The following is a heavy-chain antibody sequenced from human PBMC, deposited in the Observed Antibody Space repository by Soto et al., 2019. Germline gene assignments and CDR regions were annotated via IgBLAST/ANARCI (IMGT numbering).Heavy chain of an antibody. CDR1: GGSISTYY. V-gene: IGHV4-59*01. Sequence: SETLSLTCTVSGGSISTYYWSWIRQPPGKGLEWIGYIYYDGSTSYNPSLRSRVTISVDTSKNQFSLILSSVTSADTAVYYCARVPSSSYHYFDYWGQGTLVTVSS. CDR3: ARVPSSSYHYFDY. D-gene: IGHD6-13*01. CDR2: IYYDGST. J-gene: IGHJ4*02.